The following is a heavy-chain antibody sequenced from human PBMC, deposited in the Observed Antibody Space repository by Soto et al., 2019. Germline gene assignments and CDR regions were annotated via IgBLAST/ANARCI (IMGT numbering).Heavy chain of an antibody. D-gene: IGHD5-18*01. CDR3: ARDRDTAMAYYYYGMDV. J-gene: IGHJ6*02. CDR2: ISYDGSNK. CDR1: GFTFSSYA. Sequence: QVQLVESGGGVVQPGRSLRLSCAASGFTFSSYAMHWVRQAPGKGLEWVAVISYDGSNKYYADSVKGRFTISRDNSKNTLYLQMNSLRAEDTAVYYCARDRDTAMAYYYYGMDVWGQGTTVTVSS. V-gene: IGHV3-30-3*01.